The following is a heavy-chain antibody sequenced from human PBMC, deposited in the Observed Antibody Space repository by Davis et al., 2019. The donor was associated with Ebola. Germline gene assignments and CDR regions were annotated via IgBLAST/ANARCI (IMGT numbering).Heavy chain of an antibody. Sequence: ASVKVSCKASGYTFTSYYMHWVRQAPGQGLEWMGIINPSGGSTSYAQKFQGRVTMTKDTSTSTVYMELSSLRSEDTAVYYCARPGTIAYSGYENFDYWGQGTLVTVSS. CDR3: ARPGTIAYSGYENFDY. CDR1: GYTFTSYY. CDR2: INPSGGST. D-gene: IGHD5-12*01. J-gene: IGHJ4*02. V-gene: IGHV1-46*01.